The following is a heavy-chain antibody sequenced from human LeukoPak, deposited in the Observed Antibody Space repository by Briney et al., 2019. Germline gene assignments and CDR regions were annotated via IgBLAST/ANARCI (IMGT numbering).Heavy chain of an antibody. V-gene: IGHV4-39*01. CDR2: IYYSGST. J-gene: IGHJ4*02. CDR1: GGSISSSSYY. Sequence: SGTLSLTCTVSGGSISSSSYYWGWIRQPPGKGLEWIGSIYYSGSTYYNPSLKSRVTISVDTSKNQFSLKLSSVTAADTAVYYCARRHPVGAAGTVDYWGQGTLVTVSS. D-gene: IGHD6-13*01. CDR3: ARRHPVGAAGTVDY.